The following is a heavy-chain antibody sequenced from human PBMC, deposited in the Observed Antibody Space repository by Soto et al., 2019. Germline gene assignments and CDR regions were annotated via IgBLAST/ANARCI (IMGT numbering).Heavy chain of an antibody. V-gene: IGHV1-3*01. D-gene: IGHD2-15*01. Sequence: ASVKVSCKASGYTFTSYAMHWVRQAPGQRLEWMGWINAGNGNTKYSQKFQGRVTITRDTSASTAYMELSSLRSEDTAVYYCARLGGGSCYSVSCYYYYMDVWGKGTTVTVSS. CDR3: ARLGGGSCYSVSCYYYYMDV. CDR2: INAGNGNT. CDR1: GYTFTSYA. J-gene: IGHJ6*03.